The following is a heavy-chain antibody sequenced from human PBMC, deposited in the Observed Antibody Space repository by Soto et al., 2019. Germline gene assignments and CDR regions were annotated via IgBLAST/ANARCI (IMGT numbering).Heavy chain of an antibody. V-gene: IGHV3-64*01. CDR3: ARQYPDYGDPAPFDY. J-gene: IGHJ4*02. CDR2: ISSNGGST. CDR1: GFTFSSYA. Sequence: PGGSLRLSCAASGFTFSSYAMHWVRQAPGKGLEYVSAISSNGGSTYYANSVKGRFTISRDNSKNTLYLQMGSLRAEDIAVYYCARQYPDYGDPAPFDYWGQGTLVTVSS. D-gene: IGHD4-17*01.